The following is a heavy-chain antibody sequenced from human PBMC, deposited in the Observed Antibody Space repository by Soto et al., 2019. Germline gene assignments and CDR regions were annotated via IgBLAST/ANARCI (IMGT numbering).Heavy chain of an antibody. J-gene: IGHJ1*01. Sequence: SETLSLTCRVSGAYTSDFSRSWIRQPAGKGLEWIGRITINGNTQKNPSFKSRVTMSIDTSRNHFSLNLQSATAADTALYYCARETGENWTYEAHWGPGTLVTVSS. D-gene: IGHD1-7*01. CDR1: GAYTSDFS. V-gene: IGHV4-4*07. CDR3: ARETGENWTYEAH. CDR2: ITINGNT.